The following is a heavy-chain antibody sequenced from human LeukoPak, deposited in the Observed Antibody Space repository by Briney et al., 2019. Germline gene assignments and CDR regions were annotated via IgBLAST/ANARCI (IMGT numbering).Heavy chain of an antibody. CDR3: ARDPSSRGGFDY. D-gene: IGHD6-13*01. J-gene: IGHJ4*02. CDR2: ISGSNTYI. Sequence: KTGGSLRLSCATSGFTFSIYTVNWVRQAPGKGLEWVSSISGSNTYIYYADSVKGRLTISRDNAKNSLYLQMNSLRGEDTAVYYCARDPSSRGGFDYWGQGTLVTVSS. V-gene: IGHV3-21*01. CDR1: GFTFSIYT.